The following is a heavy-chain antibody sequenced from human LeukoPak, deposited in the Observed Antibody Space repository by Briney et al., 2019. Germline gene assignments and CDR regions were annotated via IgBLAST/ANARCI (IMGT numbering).Heavy chain of an antibody. V-gene: IGHV4-38-2*02. D-gene: IGHD3-22*01. Sequence: PSETLSLTCTVSAYSISSGYYWGWIRQPPGKGLEWIGNIYHTGSTYYNPSLKSRVTISVDTSRDQFSLSLSSVTAADTAMYYCAREYYYDSSGYYADPAFDIWGQGTMVTVSS. CDR1: AYSISSGYY. J-gene: IGHJ3*02. CDR3: AREYYYDSSGYYADPAFDI. CDR2: IYHTGST.